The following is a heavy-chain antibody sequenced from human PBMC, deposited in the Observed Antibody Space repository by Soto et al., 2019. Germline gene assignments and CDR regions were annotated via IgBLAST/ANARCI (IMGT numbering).Heavy chain of an antibody. CDR2: ISSSSSTI. CDR3: ARERNVYYCDY. V-gene: IGHV3-48*01. CDR1: GFTFSSYS. Sequence: EVQLVESGGGLVQPGGSLRLSCAASGFTFSSYSMNWVRQAPGKGLEWVSYISSSSSTIYYADAVKVRFTISRDNAKTSLSLQMNIRRAEYTAVYYCARERNVYYCDYWGQGTLVTGSS. J-gene: IGHJ4*02.